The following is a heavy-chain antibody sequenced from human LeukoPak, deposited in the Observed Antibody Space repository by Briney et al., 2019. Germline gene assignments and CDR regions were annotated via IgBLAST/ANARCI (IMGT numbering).Heavy chain of an antibody. Sequence: GGSLRLSCAASGFTFNNYAMYCVRQAPGKGLEWLAGVFGSGGSAHYTDSVKGRFTIFRDNSKNTVYLQMNSLRAEDTAVYYCGKTTVGYSSGRYPGWPVDYWGQGTLVTVSS. D-gene: IGHD6-19*01. J-gene: IGHJ4*02. CDR1: GFTFNNYA. V-gene: IGHV3-23*01. CDR2: VFGSGGSA. CDR3: GKTTVGYSSGRYPGWPVDY.